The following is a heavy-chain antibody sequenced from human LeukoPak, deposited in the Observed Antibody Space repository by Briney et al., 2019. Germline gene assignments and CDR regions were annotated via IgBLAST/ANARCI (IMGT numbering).Heavy chain of an antibody. V-gene: IGHV3-7*05. Sequence: GGSLRLSCAASGFTPSYFWMSWVRQAPGKGLKWVANIKVDGTERQYVDSVKGRFPISRDNARKSRYLQMNSLRDEDTAVYYCARDNVGATPFDYWGQGTLVTVSS. CDR2: IKVDGTER. CDR3: ARDNVGATPFDY. D-gene: IGHD1-26*01. J-gene: IGHJ4*02. CDR1: GFTPSYFW.